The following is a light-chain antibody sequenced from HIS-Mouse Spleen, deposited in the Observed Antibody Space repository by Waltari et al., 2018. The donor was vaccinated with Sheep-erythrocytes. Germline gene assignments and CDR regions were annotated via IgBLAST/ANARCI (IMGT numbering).Light chain of an antibody. CDR3: CSYAGSYNHV. CDR1: SSDVGGYYY. V-gene: IGLV2-11*01. Sequence: QSALTQPRSVSGSPGQSVTISCTGTSSDVGGYYYVSWYQQHPGKAPKLMIYYVSKRPSGVPDRFSGSKSGNTASLTISGLQAEDEADYYCCSYAGSYNHVFATGTKVTVL. CDR2: YVS. J-gene: IGLJ1*01.